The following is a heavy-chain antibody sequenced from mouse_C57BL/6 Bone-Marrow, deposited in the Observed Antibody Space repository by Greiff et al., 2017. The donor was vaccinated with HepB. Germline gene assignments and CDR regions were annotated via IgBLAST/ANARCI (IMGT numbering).Heavy chain of an antibody. CDR2: IDPSDSYT. Sequence: QVQLQQPGAELVRPGTSVKLSCKASGYTFTSYWMHWVKQRPGQGLEWIGVIDPSDSYTNYNQKFKGKATLTVDTSSSTAYMQLSSLTSEDSAVYYCARDKVVARYFDDWGQGTTLTVSS. CDR3: ARDKVVARYFDD. V-gene: IGHV1-59*01. D-gene: IGHD1-1*01. CDR1: GYTFTSYW. J-gene: IGHJ2*01.